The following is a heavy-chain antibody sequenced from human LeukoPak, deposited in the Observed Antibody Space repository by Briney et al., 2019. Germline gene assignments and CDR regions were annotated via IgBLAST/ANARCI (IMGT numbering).Heavy chain of an antibody. CDR1: GFTFSTYW. CDR2: IKQDGSEK. V-gene: IGHV3-7*01. CDR3: ARDSAGNNY. Sequence: TGGSPRLSCAASGFTFSTYWMSWVRQAPGKGLEWVANIKQDGSEKYYVDSVKGRFTISRDNAKNPLYLQMNSLRAEDTAMYYCARDSAGNNYWGQGTLVTVSS. J-gene: IGHJ4*02. D-gene: IGHD6-13*01.